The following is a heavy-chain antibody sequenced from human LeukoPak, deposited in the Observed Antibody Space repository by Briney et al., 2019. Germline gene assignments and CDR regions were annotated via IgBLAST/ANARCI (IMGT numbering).Heavy chain of an antibody. V-gene: IGHV3-74*01. D-gene: IGHD3-22*01. CDR2: LNGHGTSA. CDR1: GFTFSTNW. Sequence: GGSLRLSCEASGFTFSTNWMHWVRQVPGKGLLWVSRLNGHGTSASYAESVTGRFTISRDNAKNTLYLQLNSLTVDDTAVYYCARGVPGYYGLDYWGQGTLVTVPS. J-gene: IGHJ4*02. CDR3: ARGVPGYYGLDY.